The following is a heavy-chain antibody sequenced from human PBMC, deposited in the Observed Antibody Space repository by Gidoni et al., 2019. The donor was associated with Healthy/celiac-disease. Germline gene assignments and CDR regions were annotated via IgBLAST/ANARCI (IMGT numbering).Heavy chain of an antibody. Sequence: QVQLQQWGAGLLKPSETLSLTCAVYGGSFSGYYWSWIRQPPGKGLEWIGEINHSGSTNYNPSLKSRVTISVDTSKNQFSLKLSSVTAADTAVYYCARTPPLYSSFNWFDPWGQGTLVTVSS. J-gene: IGHJ5*02. CDR3: ARTPPLYSSFNWFDP. CDR2: INHSGST. V-gene: IGHV4-34*01. D-gene: IGHD6-19*01. CDR1: GGSFSGYY.